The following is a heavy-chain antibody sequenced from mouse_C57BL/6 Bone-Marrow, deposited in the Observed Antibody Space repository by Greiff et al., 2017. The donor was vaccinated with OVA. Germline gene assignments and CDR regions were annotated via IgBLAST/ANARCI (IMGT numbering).Heavy chain of an antibody. D-gene: IGHD1-1*01. J-gene: IGHJ4*01. CDR1: GYTFTDYY. CDR3: ASLYGSSFYYAMDY. V-gene: IGHV1-19*01. CDR2: IDPYNGGT. Sequence: EVKLMESGPVLVKPGASVKMSCKASGYTFTDYYMNWVKQSHGKSLEWIGVIDPYNGGTSYNQKFKGKATLTVDKSSSTAYMELNSLTSEDSAVYYCASLYGSSFYYAMDYWGQGTSVTVSS.